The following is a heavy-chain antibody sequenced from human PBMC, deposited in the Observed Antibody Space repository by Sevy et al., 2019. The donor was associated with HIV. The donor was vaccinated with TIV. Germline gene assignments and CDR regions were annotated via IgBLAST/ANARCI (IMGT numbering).Heavy chain of an antibody. D-gene: IGHD3-3*01. V-gene: IGHV1-58*02. J-gene: IGHJ4*02. Sequence: ASVKVSCKASGFTFTRSVIQWVRQARGQRLVWIGSIVVGSGDTNYAQRFQERVTITRDMSTSTAYLELSSLRSEDTAVYYCAARSRVGNYDFWTGSDYWGQGTLVTVSS. CDR3: AARSRVGNYDFWTGSDY. CDR2: IVVGSGDT. CDR1: GFTFTRSV.